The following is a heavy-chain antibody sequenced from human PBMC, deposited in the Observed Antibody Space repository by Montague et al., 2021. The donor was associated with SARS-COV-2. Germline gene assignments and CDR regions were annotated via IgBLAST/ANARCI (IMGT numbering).Heavy chain of an antibody. CDR2: IYYGGGT. J-gene: IGHJ5*02. Sequence: SETLSLTCSVSGGSISSSNYYWGWIRQSPGKGLEWIGSIYYGGGTNYNPSLKSRVTISVATTRNQLSLKLGSLTAADTALYYCATAIFAPNCFDPWGQGTLVTVSS. CDR3: ATAIFAPNCFDP. V-gene: IGHV4-39*01. CDR1: GGSISSSNYY. D-gene: IGHD3-3*01.